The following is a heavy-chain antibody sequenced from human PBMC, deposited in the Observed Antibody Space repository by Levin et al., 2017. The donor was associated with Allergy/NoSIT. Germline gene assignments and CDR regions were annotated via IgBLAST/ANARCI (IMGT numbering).Heavy chain of an antibody. Sequence: ASETLSLTCTVSGGSISSSISYWGWIRQAPGKGLEWIGSIYNSGSTYYNPSLKSRVTTSVDTSKNQFSLKLSSVTAADSAVYYCRGQCYGILAGYYNFDCWGQGTLVTVSS. CDR2: IYNSGST. CDR3: RGQCYGILAGYYNFDC. J-gene: IGHJ4*02. CDR1: GGSISSSISY. V-gene: IGHV4-39*01. D-gene: IGHD3-9*01.